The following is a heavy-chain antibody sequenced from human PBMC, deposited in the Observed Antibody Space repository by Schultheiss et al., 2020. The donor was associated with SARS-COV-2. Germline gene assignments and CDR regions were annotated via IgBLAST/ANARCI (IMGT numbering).Heavy chain of an antibody. CDR3: ARENPYDILTGYHAGPYFDY. V-gene: IGHV4-4*07. Sequence: SQTLSLTCTVSGGSISSYYWSWIRQPAGKGLEWIGRIYTSGSTNYNPSFKSRVTMSVDTSKNQFSLKLSSVTAADTAVYYCARENPYDILTGYHAGPYFDYWGQGTLVTVSS. D-gene: IGHD3-9*01. CDR2: IYTSGST. J-gene: IGHJ4*02. CDR1: GGSISSYY.